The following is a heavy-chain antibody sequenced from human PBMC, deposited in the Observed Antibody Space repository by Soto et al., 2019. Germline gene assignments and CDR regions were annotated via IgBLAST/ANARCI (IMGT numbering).Heavy chain of an antibody. V-gene: IGHV3-48*03. CDR2: ISSSGSTI. Sequence: PVGSLRLSCAASGFTFSSYEMNWVRQAPGKGLEWVSYISSSGSTIYYADSVKGRFTISRDNAKNSLYLQMNSLRAEDTAVYYCARESPYYDFWSGYEYYYYGMDVWGQGTTVTVSS. CDR3: ARESPYYDFWSGYEYYYYGMDV. D-gene: IGHD3-3*01. J-gene: IGHJ6*02. CDR1: GFTFSSYE.